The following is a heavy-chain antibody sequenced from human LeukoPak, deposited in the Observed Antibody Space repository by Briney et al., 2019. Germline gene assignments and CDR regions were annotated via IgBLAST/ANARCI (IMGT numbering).Heavy chain of an antibody. CDR3: AKDSRGSGSRYFGMDV. D-gene: IGHD3-10*01. CDR1: GFTFSSYS. Sequence: PGGSLRLSCAASGFTFSSYSMNWVRQAPGKGLEWVSSISSSSSYIYYADSVKGRFTISRDNAKNSLYLQMNSLRPEDTALYYCAKDSRGSGSRYFGMDVWGQGTTVTVSS. J-gene: IGHJ6*02. CDR2: ISSSSSYI. V-gene: IGHV3-21*04.